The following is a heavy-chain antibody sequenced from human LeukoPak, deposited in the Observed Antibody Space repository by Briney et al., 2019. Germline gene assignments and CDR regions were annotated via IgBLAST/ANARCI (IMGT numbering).Heavy chain of an antibody. J-gene: IGHJ4*02. Sequence: GGSLRLSCAASGFTVSNNYMSWVRQAPGKGLEWVSVIYSGGSTYYADSVKGRFTISRDNSKNTLYLQMNSLRAEDTAVYYCARDRSDYYDSSGYYGYWGQGTLVTVSS. CDR1: GFTVSNNY. CDR2: IYSGGST. D-gene: IGHD3-22*01. V-gene: IGHV3-53*01. CDR3: ARDRSDYYDSSGYYGY.